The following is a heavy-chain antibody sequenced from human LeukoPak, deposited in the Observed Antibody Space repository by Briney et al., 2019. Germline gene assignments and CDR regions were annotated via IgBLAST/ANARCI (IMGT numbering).Heavy chain of an antibody. J-gene: IGHJ3*02. CDR1: GGSISSSSYY. V-gene: IGHV4-39*01. CDR2: IYYSGST. Sequence: PSETLSLTCTVSGGSISSSSYYWGWIRQPPGKGLEWIGSIYYSGSTYYNPSLKSRVTISVDTSKNQFSLKLSSVTAADTAVYYCARRDKEAFDIWGQGTMVTVSS. CDR3: ARRDKEAFDI.